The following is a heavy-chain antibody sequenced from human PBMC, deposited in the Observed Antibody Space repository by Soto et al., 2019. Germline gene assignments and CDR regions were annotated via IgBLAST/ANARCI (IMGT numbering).Heavy chain of an antibody. D-gene: IGHD2-2*01. CDR2: ISSSGSTI. Sequence: PGGSLRLSCVASGFTFSDYYMSWIRQAPGKGLEWVSYISSSGSTIYYADSVKGRFTISRDNAKNSLYLQMNSLRAEDTAVYYCARDGKYCSSTSCYRGIDYWGQGTLVTVSS. J-gene: IGHJ4*02. V-gene: IGHV3-11*01. CDR3: ARDGKYCSSTSCYRGIDY. CDR1: GFTFSDYY.